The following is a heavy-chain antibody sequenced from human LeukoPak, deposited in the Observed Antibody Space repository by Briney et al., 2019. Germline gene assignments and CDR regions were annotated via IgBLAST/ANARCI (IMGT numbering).Heavy chain of an antibody. Sequence: SETLSLTCTVSGGSISSYYWSWIRQPPGKGLEWIGYIYYSGSTNYNPSLKSRVTISVDTSKNQFSLKLSSVTAADTAVYYCAGDSGGNSGVDYWGQGTLVTVSS. V-gene: IGHV4-59*01. CDR3: AGDSGGNSGVDY. CDR1: GGSISSYY. CDR2: IYYSGST. D-gene: IGHD4-23*01. J-gene: IGHJ4*02.